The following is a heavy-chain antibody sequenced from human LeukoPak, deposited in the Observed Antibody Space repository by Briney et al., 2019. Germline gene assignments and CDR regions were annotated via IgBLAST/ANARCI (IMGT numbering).Heavy chain of an antibody. CDR1: GFTFSSYS. J-gene: IGHJ4*02. D-gene: IGHD6-19*01. Sequence: GGSLRPSCAASGFTFSSYSMNWVRQAPGKGLEWVSSISSSSYIYYADSVKGRFTISRDNAENSLYLQMNSLRAEDTAVYYCARARSSGWYRDYRGQGTLVTVSS. CDR3: ARARSSGWYRDY. CDR2: ISSSSYI. V-gene: IGHV3-21*01.